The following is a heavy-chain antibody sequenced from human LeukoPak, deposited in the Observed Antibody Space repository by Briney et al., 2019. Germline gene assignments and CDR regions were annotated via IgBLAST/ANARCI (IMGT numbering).Heavy chain of an antibody. CDR1: GFTFSSYA. J-gene: IGHJ4*02. D-gene: IGHD1-26*01. CDR2: ISGSGGST. CDR3: AKHVGATQRSGYFDY. V-gene: IGHV3-23*01. Sequence: GGSLRLSCAASGFTFSSYAMSWVRQAPGKGLEWVSAISGSGGSTYYADSMKGRFTISRDNSKNTLYLQMNSLRAEDTAVYYCAKHVGATQRSGYFDYWGQGTLVTVSS.